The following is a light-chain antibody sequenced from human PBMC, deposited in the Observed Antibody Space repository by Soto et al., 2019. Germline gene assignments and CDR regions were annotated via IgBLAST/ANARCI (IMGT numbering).Light chain of an antibody. J-gene: IGLJ1*01. CDR3: SSYTTGNTYV. V-gene: IGLV2-14*03. CDR2: DVS. CDR1: SSDVGYYNY. Sequence: QCALTQPASVSGSPGQSITISCTGTSSDVGYYNYVSWYQQHPGKAPKLMVYDVSNRPSGVSNRFSGSKSGNTASLTISGLQAVDEADYYCSSYTTGNTYVFGTGTKVTVL.